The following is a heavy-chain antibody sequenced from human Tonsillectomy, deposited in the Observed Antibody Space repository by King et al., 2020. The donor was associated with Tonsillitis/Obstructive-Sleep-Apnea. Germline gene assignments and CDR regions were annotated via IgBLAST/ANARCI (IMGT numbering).Heavy chain of an antibody. D-gene: IGHD2-15*01. V-gene: IGHV4-59*01. Sequence: VQLPASGPGLVKPSVTLSLTCPVSGDSISTYYWSWIRQPPGRGLEWIGNIYFNGITKYNPSLKSRVAISVDTYKNQFSLKMTSVTAADTAMYYCARGLTGLSTYYFDYMDVWGKGNAVTVSS. CDR1: GDSISTYY. CDR3: ARGLTGLSTYYFDYMDV. CDR2: IYFNGIT. J-gene: IGHJ6*03.